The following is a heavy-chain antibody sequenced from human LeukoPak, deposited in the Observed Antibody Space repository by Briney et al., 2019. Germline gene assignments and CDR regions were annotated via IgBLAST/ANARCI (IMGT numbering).Heavy chain of an antibody. CDR1: GGSVYSGAYY. Sequence: RTSETLSLTCIVSGGSVYSGAYYWNWIRQHPEKGLEWIGHIFYTGRTNYTPSLKSRLAISIDMSKNQFSLRLTSVTAADTAVYYCARREMAMVPYWGQGTLVTVSS. J-gene: IGHJ4*02. CDR2: IFYTGRT. V-gene: IGHV4-31*03. D-gene: IGHD5-18*01. CDR3: ARREMAMVPY.